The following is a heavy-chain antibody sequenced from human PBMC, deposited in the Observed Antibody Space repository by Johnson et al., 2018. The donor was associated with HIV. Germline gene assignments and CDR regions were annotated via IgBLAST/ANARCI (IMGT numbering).Heavy chain of an antibody. Sequence: VQLVESGGGVVQPGRSLRLSCAASGFIFSSYAIHWVRQAPGKGLEWVAVIWYGVSSKYYADSVKGRFTISRDNSKNTLYLQMNSLRAEDTAVYYCARVTPEWRDNDGFDIWGQGTMVTVSS. CDR1: GFIFSSYA. J-gene: IGHJ3*02. CDR3: ARVTPEWRDNDGFDI. CDR2: IWYGVSSK. D-gene: IGHD2-15*01. V-gene: IGHV3-33*08.